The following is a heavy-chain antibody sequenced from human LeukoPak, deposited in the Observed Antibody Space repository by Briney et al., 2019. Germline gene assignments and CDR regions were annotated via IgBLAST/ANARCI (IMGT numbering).Heavy chain of an antibody. D-gene: IGHD3-22*01. CDR2: IYYSGST. V-gene: IGHV4-59*01. CDR1: GGSISSYY. J-gene: IGHJ3*02. CDR3: ARYSDSIDAFDI. Sequence: SETLSLTCTVSGGSISSYYWSWIRQPPGKGLEWIGYIYYSGSTNYNPSLKSRVTISVDTSKNQFSLKLSSVTAADTAAYYCARYSDSIDAFDIWGQGIMVTVSS.